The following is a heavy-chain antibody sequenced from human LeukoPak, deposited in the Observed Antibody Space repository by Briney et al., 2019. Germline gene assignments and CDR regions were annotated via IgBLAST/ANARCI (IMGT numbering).Heavy chain of an antibody. CDR1: GCTFGDYA. V-gene: IGHV3-49*04. CDR2: IRSKAYGGTT. D-gene: IGHD3-10*01. Sequence: GGSLRLSCTGSGCTFGDYAMSWVRQAPGKGLEWVGFIRSKAYGGTTEYAASVKGRFTISRDDSKSIAYLQMNSLKTEDTAVYYCTRDLGVLLWFGELLVGWFDPWGQGTLVTVSS. J-gene: IGHJ5*02. CDR3: TRDLGVLLWFGELLVGWFDP.